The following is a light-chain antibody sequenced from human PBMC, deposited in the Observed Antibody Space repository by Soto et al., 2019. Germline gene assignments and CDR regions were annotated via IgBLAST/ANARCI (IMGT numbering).Light chain of an antibody. CDR3: HQYGSTPFT. Sequence: EIVLTQSPGTLSLSPGDRATLSCRASQSVSTNYLAWYQQSLGRAPRLLIYGASSRATGIPDRFSGNGSGTDFTLTISRLEPEDFAVYYCHQYGSTPFTFGPGTKVDIK. J-gene: IGKJ3*01. CDR1: QSVSTNY. CDR2: GAS. V-gene: IGKV3-20*01.